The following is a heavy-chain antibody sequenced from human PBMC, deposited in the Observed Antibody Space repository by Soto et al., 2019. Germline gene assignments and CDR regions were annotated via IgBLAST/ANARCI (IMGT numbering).Heavy chain of an antibody. CDR1: RGSLSSSDYY. J-gene: IGHJ5*02. V-gene: IGHV4-30-4*01. D-gene: IGHD4-4*01. CDR3: AGLKLRYSTFEP. CDR2: IYYSGST. Sequence: SETLSLTCTVSRGSLSSSDYYWSWICQTPGKGLEWIGYIYYSGSTYYNPSLKSRVTISVDTSKNQFSLKLSSVTAADTAVYYCAGLKLRYSTFEPWGQGTLVTVA.